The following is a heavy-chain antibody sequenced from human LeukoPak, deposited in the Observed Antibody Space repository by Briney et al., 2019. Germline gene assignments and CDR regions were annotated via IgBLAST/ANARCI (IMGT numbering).Heavy chain of an antibody. CDR1: GFTFSSYA. CDR3: ARGVPDAIGYFQH. D-gene: IGHD2-2*01. Sequence: GGSLRLSCAASGFTFSSYAMSWVRQAPGKGLEWVSYISSSSSTIYYADSVKGRFTISRDNAKNSLYLQMNSLRAEDTAVYYCARGVPDAIGYFQHWGQGTLVTVSS. CDR2: ISSSSSTI. J-gene: IGHJ1*01. V-gene: IGHV3-48*01.